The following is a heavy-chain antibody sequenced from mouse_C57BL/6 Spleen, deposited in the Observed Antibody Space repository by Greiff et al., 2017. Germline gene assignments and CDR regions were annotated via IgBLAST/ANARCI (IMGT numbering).Heavy chain of an antibody. CDR1: GFNIKDDY. CDR3: TTWDGSSFFAY. D-gene: IGHD1-1*01. J-gene: IGHJ3*01. CDR2: IDPENGDT. Sequence: EVQLQQSGAELVRPGASVKLSCTASGFNIKDDYMHWVKQRPEQGLEWIGWIDPENGDTEYASKFQGKATITADTSSNTAYLQLSSLTSEDTAVYYCTTWDGSSFFAYWGQGTLVTVSA. V-gene: IGHV14-4*01.